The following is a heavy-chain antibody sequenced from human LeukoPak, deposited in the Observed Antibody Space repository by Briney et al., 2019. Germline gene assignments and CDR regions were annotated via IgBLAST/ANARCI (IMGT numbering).Heavy chain of an antibody. Sequence: GGSLRLSCAASGFTFSSYEMNWLRQAPGRGLEWVSYIGNTGRTIYYADSVQGRFTISRDNAKNSLYLQMNSLRAEDTAIYYCVRGDRYFFDFWGQGTLVTVSS. J-gene: IGHJ4*02. V-gene: IGHV3-48*03. CDR1: GFTFSSYE. CDR2: IGNTGRTI. CDR3: VRGDRYFFDF. D-gene: IGHD1-14*01.